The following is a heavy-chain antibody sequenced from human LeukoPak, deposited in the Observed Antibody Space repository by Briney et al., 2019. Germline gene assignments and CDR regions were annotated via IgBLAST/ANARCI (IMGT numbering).Heavy chain of an antibody. CDR1: GYTFTSYD. J-gene: IGHJ6*03. D-gene: IGHD2-2*01. CDR2: MNPNSGHT. CDR3: ARGGYCSSTSCSPGGYYYYMDV. V-gene: IGHV1-8*01. Sequence: ASVKVSCKASGYTFTSYDINWVRQATGQGLEWMGWMNPNSGHTGYAQKFQGRVTMTRNTSISTAYMELSSLRSEDTAVYYCARGGYCSSTSCSPGGYYYYMDVWGKGTTVTVSS.